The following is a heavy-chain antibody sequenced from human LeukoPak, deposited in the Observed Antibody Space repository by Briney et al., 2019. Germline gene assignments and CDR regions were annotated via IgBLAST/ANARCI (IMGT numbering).Heavy chain of an antibody. J-gene: IGHJ4*02. CDR3: AKDNRRHYTSGPNPDSLH. CDR1: GFIFNNYA. Sequence: GGSLRLSCAGSGFIFNNYAMHWVRQPPGKGLEWVSGISWNSGSIDYADSVKGRFTISRDSAKNSLYLQMSSLRVEDTAFYYCAKDNRRHYTSGPNPDSLHWGQGALVTVSS. D-gene: IGHD6-19*01. CDR2: ISWNSGSI. V-gene: IGHV3-9*01.